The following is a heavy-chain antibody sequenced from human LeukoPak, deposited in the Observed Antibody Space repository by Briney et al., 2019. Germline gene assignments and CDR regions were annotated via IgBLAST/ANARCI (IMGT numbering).Heavy chain of an antibody. CDR2: ISGGSSTI. CDR3: ARVGSNQWLDY. D-gene: IGHD6-19*01. Sequence: GGSLRLSCAASGFTLSSYSMNWVRQAPGKGLEWVSYISGGSSTIYNADSVKGRFTISQDNAKNLLYLLMDTLRAEDTAVYYCARVGSNQWLDYWGQGTLVTVSS. V-gene: IGHV3-48*01. CDR1: GFTLSSYS. J-gene: IGHJ4*02.